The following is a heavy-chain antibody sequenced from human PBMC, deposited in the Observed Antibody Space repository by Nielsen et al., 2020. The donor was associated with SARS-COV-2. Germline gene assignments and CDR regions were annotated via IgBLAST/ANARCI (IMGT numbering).Heavy chain of an antibody. CDR2: IHYNGST. V-gene: IGHV4-31*03. CDR3: ARLRFGGSGTYYSAYFDH. Sequence: SETLSLTCTVSGGSVSSDGYSWGWVRQYPGKGLEWIGYIHYNGSTNCNPSLKSRLTMSVDSSQTQFSLKLTSATAADTAVYHCARLRFGGSGTYYSAYFDHWGQGTLVTVSS. J-gene: IGHJ4*02. D-gene: IGHD3-10*01. CDR1: GGSVSSDGYS.